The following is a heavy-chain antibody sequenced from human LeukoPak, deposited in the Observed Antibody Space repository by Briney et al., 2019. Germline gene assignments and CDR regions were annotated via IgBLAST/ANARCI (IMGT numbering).Heavy chain of an antibody. CDR2: IWYDGGNK. D-gene: IGHD2-15*01. CDR3: ARGSRYSGGSCYVYYFDY. Sequence: GGSLRLSCAASGFTFSSYGMHWVRQAPGKGLEWVAVIWYDGGNKYYADSVKGRFTISRDNSKNTPYLQMNSLRAEDTAVYYCARGSRYSGGSCYVYYFDYWGQGTLVTVSS. J-gene: IGHJ4*02. CDR1: GFTFSSYG. V-gene: IGHV3-33*01.